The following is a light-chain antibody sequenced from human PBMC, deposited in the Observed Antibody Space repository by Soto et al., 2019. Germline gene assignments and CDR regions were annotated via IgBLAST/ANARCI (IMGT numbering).Light chain of an antibody. CDR1: RDIAHY. J-gene: IGKJ4*01. CDR2: DAS. CDR3: QQYDDLPLT. V-gene: IGKV1-33*01. Sequence: DIQLTQSPSSLSASVGDRITITCQASRDIAHYLSWYQQKPGKAPQLLVYDASKLQTGVPSRFSGRASGTDFTFAISSLQPEHRAAYFCQQYDDLPLTFGGGTKVEIK.